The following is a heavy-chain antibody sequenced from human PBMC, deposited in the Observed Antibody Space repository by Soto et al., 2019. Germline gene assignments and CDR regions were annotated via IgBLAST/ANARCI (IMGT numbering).Heavy chain of an antibody. CDR3: ARDTIPRITMIVVAPGAFDI. CDR2: IIPIFGTA. Sequence: ASVKVSCKASGGTFSSYAISWVRQAPGQGLEWMGGIIPIFGTANYAQKFQGRVTITADESTSTAYMELSSLRSEDTAVYYCARDTIPRITMIVVAPGAFDIWGQGTMVTVSS. V-gene: IGHV1-69*13. J-gene: IGHJ3*02. CDR1: GGTFSSYA. D-gene: IGHD3-22*01.